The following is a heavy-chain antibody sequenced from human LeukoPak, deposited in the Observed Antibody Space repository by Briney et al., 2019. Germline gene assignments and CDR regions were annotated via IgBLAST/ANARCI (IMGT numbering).Heavy chain of an antibody. CDR2: ISGSGLNS. Sequence: GGSLRLACAASGFTFSSYAMSWVCQAPGKGLEWVSAISGSGLNSDYADSVKGRFAISRDNSKHTLYLQMNSLRVEDTAVYYCAKGPSPVLGGGSYFDYWGQGSLVTVSS. V-gene: IGHV3-23*01. J-gene: IGHJ4*02. CDR1: GFTFSSYA. CDR3: AKGPSPVLGGGSYFDY. D-gene: IGHD3-16*01.